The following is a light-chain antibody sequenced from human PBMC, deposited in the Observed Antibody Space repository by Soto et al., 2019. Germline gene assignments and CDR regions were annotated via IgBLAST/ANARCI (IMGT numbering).Light chain of an antibody. V-gene: IGKV1-33*01. J-gene: IGKJ4*01. Sequence: DIQMTQSPSSLSASVGDRVTITCRASQDINSYLSWYQQKPGKAPNLLIYDASKLETGVPSRFSGGGSGTDFTFTVTSLQPEDIATYFCQHYDNLLPTFGGGTKVEL. CDR1: QDINSY. CDR3: QHYDNLLPT. CDR2: DAS.